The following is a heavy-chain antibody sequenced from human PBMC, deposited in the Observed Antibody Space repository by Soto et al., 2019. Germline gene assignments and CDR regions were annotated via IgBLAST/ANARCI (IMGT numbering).Heavy chain of an antibody. CDR2: ISKDGGDK. J-gene: IGHJ4*02. D-gene: IGHD5-18*01. Sequence: GGSLSLSCAASGFSFSRYGIHWVRQAPGKGLEWVAVISKDGGDKEYAESVKGRCTISRENSKSTVYLQMNSLRVEDTAVYYCAKDGYKYKYYSDYWGQGTLVTVSS. CDR1: GFSFSRYG. V-gene: IGHV3-30*18. CDR3: AKDGYKYKYYSDY.